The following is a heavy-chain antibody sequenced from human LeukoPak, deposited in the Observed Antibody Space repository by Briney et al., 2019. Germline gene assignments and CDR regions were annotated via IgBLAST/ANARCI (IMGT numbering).Heavy chain of an antibody. J-gene: IGHJ4*02. CDR3: AKDEATSGGGLAS. CDR2: MYTGGTT. V-gene: IGHV3-53*01. Sequence: PGGSLRLSCAASGFTVSGTHMSWVRQAPGKGLEWVSAMYTGGTTYYADSVKGRFTISRDNSRNTLFLHMSSLRADDTAVYYCAKDEATSGGGLASWGQGTLGTVSS. D-gene: IGHD3-16*01. CDR1: GFTVSGTH.